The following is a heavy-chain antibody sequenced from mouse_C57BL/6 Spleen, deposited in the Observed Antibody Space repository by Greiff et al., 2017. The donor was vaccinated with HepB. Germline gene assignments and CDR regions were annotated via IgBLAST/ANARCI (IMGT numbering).Heavy chain of an antibody. CDR2: ISSGSSTI. CDR1: GFTFSDYG. CDR3: APDYYAMDY. Sequence: EVKLVESGGGLVKPGGSLKLSCAASGFTFSDYGMHWVRQAPEKGLEWVAYISSGSSTIYYADTVKGRFTISRENAKNTLFLQMTSLRSEDTAMYYCAPDYYAMDYWGQGTSVTVSS. J-gene: IGHJ4*01. V-gene: IGHV5-17*01.